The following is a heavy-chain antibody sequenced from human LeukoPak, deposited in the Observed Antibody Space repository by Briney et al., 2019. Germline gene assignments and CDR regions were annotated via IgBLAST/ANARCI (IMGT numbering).Heavy chain of an antibody. CDR3: ARAAGDSSGYYHESYYFDY. V-gene: IGHV3-21*01. CDR1: GFTFDDYG. D-gene: IGHD3-22*01. Sequence: PGGSLRLSCAASGFTFDDYGMSWVRQAPGKGLEWVSSIGSSSSYIYYADSVKGRFTISRDNAKNSLYLQMNSLRAEDTAVYYCARAAGDSSGYYHESYYFDYWGQGTLVTVSS. J-gene: IGHJ4*02. CDR2: IGSSSSYI.